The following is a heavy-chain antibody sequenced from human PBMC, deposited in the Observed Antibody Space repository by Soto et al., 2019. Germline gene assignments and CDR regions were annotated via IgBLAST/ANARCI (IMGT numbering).Heavy chain of an antibody. CDR1: GFTFSSYA. CDR3: AKDRAGYDFKGAGRYYYYYYMDV. J-gene: IGHJ6*03. Sequence: GGSLRLSCAASGFTFSSYAMSWVRQAPGKGLEWVSAISGSGGSTYYADSVKGRFTISRDNSKNTLYLQMDSLRAEDTAVYYCAKDRAGYDFKGAGRYYYYYYMDVWGKGTTVTVSS. CDR2: ISGSGGST. V-gene: IGHV3-23*01. D-gene: IGHD3-3*01.